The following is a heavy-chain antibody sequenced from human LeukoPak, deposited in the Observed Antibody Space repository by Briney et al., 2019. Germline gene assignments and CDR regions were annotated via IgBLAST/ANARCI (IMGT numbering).Heavy chain of an antibody. CDR3: ARDVGAKTVFDI. D-gene: IGHD1-26*01. CDR1: GYTFTGYY. CDR2: IIPIFGTA. J-gene: IGHJ3*02. V-gene: IGHV1-69*06. Sequence: SVKVSCKASGYTFTGYYMHWVRRAPGQGLEWMGGIIPIFGTANYAQKFQGRVTITADKSTSTAYMELSSLRSEDTAVYYCARDVGAKTVFDIWGQGTMVTVSS.